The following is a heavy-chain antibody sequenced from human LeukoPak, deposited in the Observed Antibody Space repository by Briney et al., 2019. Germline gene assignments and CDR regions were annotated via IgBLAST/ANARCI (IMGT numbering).Heavy chain of an antibody. D-gene: IGHD3-10*01. Sequence: YYSGSTYYNPSLKSQFTISVDTSKNQFSLKLSSVTAADTAVYYCARSSDSGSGSYYTPFDYWGQGTLVTVSS. J-gene: IGHJ4*02. CDR2: YYSGST. CDR3: ARSSDSGSGSYYTPFDY. V-gene: IGHV4-39*01.